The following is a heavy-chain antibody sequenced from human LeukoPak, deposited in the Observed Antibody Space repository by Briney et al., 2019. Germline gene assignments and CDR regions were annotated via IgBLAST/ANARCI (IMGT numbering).Heavy chain of an antibody. Sequence: GGSLRLSCVDSAFTFSSYALSWVRQAPGKGLEWVSGISGSGGRTDYADSVKGRFTISRDNSKNTLYLQMNSLRAEDTAVYYCAKSLSGRNYYYIGMDVWGQGTTVTVSS. D-gene: IGHD3-10*01. J-gene: IGHJ6*02. CDR1: AFTFSSYA. V-gene: IGHV3-23*01. CDR3: AKSLSGRNYYYIGMDV. CDR2: ISGSGGRT.